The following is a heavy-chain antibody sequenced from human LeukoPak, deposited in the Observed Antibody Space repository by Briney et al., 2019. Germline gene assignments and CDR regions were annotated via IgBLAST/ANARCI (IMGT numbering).Heavy chain of an antibody. D-gene: IGHD6-19*01. CDR2: IYWDDDK. V-gene: IGHV2-5*02. Sequence: SGPTLVNPTQTLTLTCTFSGFSLSTSGVGVGWIRQPPGKALEWLALIYWDDDKRYSPSLKSRLPITKDTSKNQVVLTMTNMDPVDTATYYCAHRRIAVAGNYFDYWGQGTLVTVSS. J-gene: IGHJ4*02. CDR3: AHRRIAVAGNYFDY. CDR1: GFSLSTSGVG.